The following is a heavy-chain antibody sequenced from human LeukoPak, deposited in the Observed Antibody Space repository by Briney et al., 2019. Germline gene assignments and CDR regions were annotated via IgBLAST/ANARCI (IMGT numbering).Heavy chain of an antibody. V-gene: IGHV4-61*02. J-gene: IGHJ3*02. CDR1: GGSISNNIYY. CDR2: IYTSGST. D-gene: IGHD5-24*01. CDR3: ARERLGWLQSDDAFDI. Sequence: SETLSLTCSVSGGSISNNIYYWGWIRQPAGKGLEWIGRIYTSGSTNYNPSLKSRVTISVDTSKNQFSLKLSSVTAADTAVYYCARERLGWLQSDDAFDIWGQGTMVTVSS.